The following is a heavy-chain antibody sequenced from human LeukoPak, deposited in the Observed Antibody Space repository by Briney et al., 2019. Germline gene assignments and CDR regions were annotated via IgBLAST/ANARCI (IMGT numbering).Heavy chain of an antibody. Sequence: ASVKVSCKASGYTFTSYGISWVRQAPGQGLEWMGWISAYNGNTNYAQKLQGRVTMTTDTSTSTAYMELRSLRSDDTAVYYCARDYLWSGDRAHDAFDIWGQGTMVTVSS. CDR2: ISAYNGNT. J-gene: IGHJ3*02. CDR1: GYTFTSYG. V-gene: IGHV1-18*01. CDR3: ARDYLWSGDRAHDAFDI. D-gene: IGHD3-10*01.